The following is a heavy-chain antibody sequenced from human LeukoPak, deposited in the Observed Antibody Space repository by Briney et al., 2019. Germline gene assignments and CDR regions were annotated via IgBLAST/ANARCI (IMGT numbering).Heavy chain of an antibody. V-gene: IGHV4-39*01. CDR1: GGXISSSSYY. J-gene: IGHJ4*02. CDR2: IYYSGTT. Sequence: PSETLSLTCTVSGGXISSSSYYWGWIRQPPGKWLEWIGSIYYSGTTYYNPSLKSRVTISVDTSKNQFSLKLSSVTAADTAVYYCARQKKIAKYGDFNFDYWGQGTLVTVSS. CDR3: ARQKKIAKYGDFNFDY. D-gene: IGHD2-21*02.